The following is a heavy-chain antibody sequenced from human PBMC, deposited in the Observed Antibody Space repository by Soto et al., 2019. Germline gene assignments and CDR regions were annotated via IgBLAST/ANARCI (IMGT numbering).Heavy chain of an antibody. CDR1: GGSISSSSYY. CDR2: IYYSGST. Sequence: PSETLSLTCTVSGGSISSSSYYWGWIRQPPGKGLEWIGSIYYSGSTYYNPSLKSRVTISVDTSKNQFSLKLSSVTAADTAVYYCGGARIAVAGTLAYYYGMDVWGQGTTVTVSS. D-gene: IGHD6-19*01. V-gene: IGHV4-39*01. J-gene: IGHJ6*02. CDR3: GGARIAVAGTLAYYYGMDV.